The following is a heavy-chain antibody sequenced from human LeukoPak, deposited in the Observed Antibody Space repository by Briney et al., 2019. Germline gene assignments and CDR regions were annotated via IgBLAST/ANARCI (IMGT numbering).Heavy chain of an antibody. Sequence: GGSLRLSCAASGFTFSTYWMHWVSHAPGEGLVWVSRINSDGSSTTYADSVKGRFTISRDNTKNTLYLQMNSLRAEDTAVYYCARDSIVEAGDFDYWGQGTLVTVSS. V-gene: IGHV3-74*03. J-gene: IGHJ4*02. CDR1: GFTFSTYW. CDR2: INSDGSST. D-gene: IGHD6-13*01. CDR3: ARDSIVEAGDFDY.